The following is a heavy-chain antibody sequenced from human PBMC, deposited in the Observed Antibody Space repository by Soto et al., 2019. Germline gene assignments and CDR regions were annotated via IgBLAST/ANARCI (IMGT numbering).Heavy chain of an antibody. J-gene: IGHJ4*02. CDR1: GYTVTDYY. Sequence: ASVKVSCKASGYTVTDYYIHWVRQAPGQGLEWMGWIDPRSGATIYAQKFQDRVTMTRDTSISTAYMDLSRLRSDDTAVYYCARVVDGYCTNGVCSYFDYWGQGTLVTVSS. CDR2: IDPRSGAT. D-gene: IGHD2-8*01. CDR3: ARVVDGYCTNGVCSYFDY. V-gene: IGHV1-2*02.